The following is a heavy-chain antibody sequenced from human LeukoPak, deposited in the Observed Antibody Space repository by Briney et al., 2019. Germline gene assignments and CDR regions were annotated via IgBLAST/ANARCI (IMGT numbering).Heavy chain of an antibody. D-gene: IGHD2-15*01. CDR1: GYTFTSYA. J-gene: IGHJ5*02. CDR3: ARESAELGYCSGGSCYHNWFDP. V-gene: IGHV7-4-1*02. Sequence: ASVKVSCKASGYTFTSYAMNWVRQAPGQGLEWMGWINTNTGNPTYAQGFTGRFVFSLDTSVSTAYLQISSLKAEDTAVYYCARESAELGYCSGGSCYHNWFDPWGQGTLVTVSS. CDR2: INTNTGNP.